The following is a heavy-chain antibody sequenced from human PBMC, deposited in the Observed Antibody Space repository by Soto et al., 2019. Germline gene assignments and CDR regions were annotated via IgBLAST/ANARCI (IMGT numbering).Heavy chain of an antibody. CDR3: ARHYYGSGIRYFDY. CDR2: IYPGDSDT. J-gene: IGHJ4*02. Sequence: GASLKISCKGSGYGFTSYWIGWVRQMPGKGLEWMGIIYPGDSDTRYSPSFQGQVTISADKSISTAYLQWSSLKASDTAMYYCARHYYGSGIRYFDYWGKGSLVPVSS. V-gene: IGHV5-51*01. D-gene: IGHD3-10*01. CDR1: GYGFTSYW.